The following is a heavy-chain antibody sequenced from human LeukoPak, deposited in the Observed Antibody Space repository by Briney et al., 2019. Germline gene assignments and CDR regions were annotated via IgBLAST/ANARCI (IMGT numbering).Heavy chain of an antibody. Sequence: GGSLRLSCAASGFTFSSYGTHWVRQAPGKGLEWVAVISYDGSNKYYADSVKGRFTISRDNSKNTLYLQMNSLRAEDTAVYYCAKGASGYCSGGSCRPLRYGMDVWGQGTTVTVSS. V-gene: IGHV3-30*18. CDR2: ISYDGSNK. J-gene: IGHJ6*02. CDR3: AKGASGYCSGGSCRPLRYGMDV. D-gene: IGHD2-15*01. CDR1: GFTFSSYG.